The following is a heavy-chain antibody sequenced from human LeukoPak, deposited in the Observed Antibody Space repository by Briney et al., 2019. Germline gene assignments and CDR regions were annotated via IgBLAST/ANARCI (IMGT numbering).Heavy chain of an antibody. D-gene: IGHD2-15*01. J-gene: IGHJ4*02. Sequence: GGSLRLSCAASGFTFSSYAMHWVRQAPGKGLEWVAVISYDGSNKYYADSVKGRFTISGDNSKNTLYLQMNSLRAEDTAVYYCAREGPAATQDYWGQGTLVTVSS. V-gene: IGHV3-30-3*01. CDR2: ISYDGSNK. CDR1: GFTFSSYA. CDR3: AREGPAATQDY.